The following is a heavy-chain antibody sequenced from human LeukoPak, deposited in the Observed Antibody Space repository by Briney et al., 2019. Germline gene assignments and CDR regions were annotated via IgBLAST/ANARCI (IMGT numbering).Heavy chain of an antibody. Sequence: ASVKVSCKASGYTFTGYFMHWVRQAPGQGLEWMGRINPSSSGTSYAQKFQGRVTMTRDTSISTAYMELSRLRSDDTAVYYCARGLGWYVYWFDPWGQGTLVTVSS. CDR2: INPSSSGT. V-gene: IGHV1-2*06. CDR1: GYTFTGYF. D-gene: IGHD6-19*01. CDR3: ARGLGWYVYWFDP. J-gene: IGHJ5*02.